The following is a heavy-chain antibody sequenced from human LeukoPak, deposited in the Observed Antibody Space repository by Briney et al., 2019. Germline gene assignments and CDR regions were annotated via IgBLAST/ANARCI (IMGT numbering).Heavy chain of an antibody. CDR3: ARSEYFQH. CDR2: ISYDGSKK. V-gene: IGHV3-30-3*01. CDR1: GFTFSSYA. Sequence: PGGSLRLSCAASGFTFSSYAMHWVRQAPGKGLEWVAVISYDGSKKYYADSVKGRFTISRDNAKNTLYLQMSSLRAEDTAVYYCARSEYFQHWGQGTLVTVSS. J-gene: IGHJ1*01.